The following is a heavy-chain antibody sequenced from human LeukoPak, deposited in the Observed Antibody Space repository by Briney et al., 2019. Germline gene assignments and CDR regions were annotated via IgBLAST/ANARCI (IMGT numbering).Heavy chain of an antibody. V-gene: IGHV4-34*01. J-gene: IGHJ4*02. Sequence: SETLSLTCAVYGDSFSGYYRGWIRQPPGKGLEWIGEINHSGTINYNPSLKSRVTISVDTSKNQFSLKLSSVTAADTAVYYCARGVLLYYFDYWGQGTLVTVSS. D-gene: IGHD3-16*01. CDR1: GDSFSGYY. CDR3: ARGVLLYYFDY. CDR2: INHSGTI.